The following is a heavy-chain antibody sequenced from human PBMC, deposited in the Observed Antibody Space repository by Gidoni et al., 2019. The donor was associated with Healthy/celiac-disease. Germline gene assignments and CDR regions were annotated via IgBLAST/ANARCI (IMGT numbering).Heavy chain of an antibody. Sequence: QVQLVQSGAEVKKPGASVKVSCKASGYNFTSYSMHWVRQAPGQGLEWMGIINPSGGSTSYAQKFQGRVTMTWDTSTSTVYMELSSLRSEDTAVYYCARGRGVLRYFDWMTPDAFDIWGQGTMVTVSS. D-gene: IGHD3-9*01. CDR2: INPSGGST. J-gene: IGHJ3*02. CDR1: GYNFTSYS. CDR3: ARGRGVLRYFDWMTPDAFDI. V-gene: IGHV1-46*01.